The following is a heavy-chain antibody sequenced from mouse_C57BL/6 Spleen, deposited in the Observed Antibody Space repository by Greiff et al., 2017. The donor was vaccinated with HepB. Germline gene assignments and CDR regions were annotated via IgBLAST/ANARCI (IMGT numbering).Heavy chain of an antibody. J-gene: IGHJ3*01. CDR2: IRSKSSKYAT. V-gene: IGHV10-3*01. Sequence: EVQLVESGGGLVQPKGSLKLSCAASGFTFNTYAMHWVRQAPGKGLEWVARIRSKSSKYATYYADSVKDRFTISRDESQSMLYLQMNNLKTEDTSMYYCVRDHYSNYAWFAYWGQGTLVTVSA. D-gene: IGHD2-5*01. CDR3: VRDHYSNYAWFAY. CDR1: GFTFNTYA.